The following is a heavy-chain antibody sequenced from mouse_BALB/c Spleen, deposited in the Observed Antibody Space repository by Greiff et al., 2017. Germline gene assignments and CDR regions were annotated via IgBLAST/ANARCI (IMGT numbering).Heavy chain of an antibody. CDR2: ISYSGST. J-gene: IGHJ1*01. V-gene: IGHV3-2*02. Sequence: EVQLQQSGPGLVKPSQSLSLTCTVTGYSITSDYAWNWIRQFPGNTLEWMGYISYSGSTSYNPSLKSRISITRDTSKNQFFLQLNSVTTEYTATYYCARETGDWYFDVWGAGTTVTVSS. CDR3: ARETGDWYFDV. D-gene: IGHD4-1*01. CDR1: GYSITSDYA.